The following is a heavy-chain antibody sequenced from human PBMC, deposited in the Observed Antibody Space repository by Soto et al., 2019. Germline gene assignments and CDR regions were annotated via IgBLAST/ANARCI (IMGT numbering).Heavy chain of an antibody. Sequence: EVQLLESGGGWVQPGGFLRLSCAASGFTFRNYAMSWVRQAPGKGLEWVSTISGSGGSTYYADSVKGGFTISRDNSQNTLYLQMNSLRAEDTAVYYCAKTTVIVGYYYGMDVWGQGTTVTVSS. J-gene: IGHJ6*02. D-gene: IGHD4-17*01. CDR2: ISGSGGST. CDR1: GFTFRNYA. CDR3: AKTTVIVGYYYGMDV. V-gene: IGHV3-23*01.